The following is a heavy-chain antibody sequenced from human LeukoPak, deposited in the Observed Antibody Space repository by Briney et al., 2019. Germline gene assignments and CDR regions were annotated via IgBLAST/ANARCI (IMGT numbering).Heavy chain of an antibody. CDR3: ARGPRNDP. D-gene: IGHD1-14*01. CDR2: VHPDTGYA. CDR1: GYPFTTYE. Sequence: GASVKASCKTSGYPFTTYEINWVRQAAGQGLEWMGWVHPDTGYADYAQKFQGRVTMTSDTSISIAYMELSSLRSDDTAVYFCARGPRNDPWGQGTLVTVSS. V-gene: IGHV1-8*01. J-gene: IGHJ5*02.